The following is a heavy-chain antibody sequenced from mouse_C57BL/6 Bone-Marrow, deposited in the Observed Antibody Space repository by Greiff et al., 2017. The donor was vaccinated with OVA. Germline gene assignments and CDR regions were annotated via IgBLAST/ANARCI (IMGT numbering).Heavy chain of an antibody. V-gene: IGHV3-8*01. CDR1: GYSITSDY. J-gene: IGHJ1*03. Sequence: VHVKQSGPGLAKPSQTLSLTCSVTGYSITSDYWNWIRKFPGNKLEYMGYISYSGSTYYNPSLKSRISITRDTSKNQYYLQLNSVTTEDTATYYCARRVVANPDWYFDVWGTGTTVTVSS. D-gene: IGHD1-1*01. CDR3: ARRVVANPDWYFDV. CDR2: ISYSGST.